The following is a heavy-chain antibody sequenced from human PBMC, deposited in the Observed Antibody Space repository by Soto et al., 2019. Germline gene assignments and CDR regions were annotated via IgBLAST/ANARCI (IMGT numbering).Heavy chain of an antibody. J-gene: IGHJ3*01. Sequence: GGSLRLSCTASGLIFSSYTINWVRQAPGKGLEWVSSISGSGSYIYIADSMKGRITISRDNAQNSVHLQMNSLRVEDTAVYYCARAGLEPANAFDVWGQGTKVTVSS. CDR2: ISGSGSYI. CDR3: ARAGLEPANAFDV. V-gene: IGHV3-21*06. D-gene: IGHD2-2*01. CDR1: GLIFSSYT.